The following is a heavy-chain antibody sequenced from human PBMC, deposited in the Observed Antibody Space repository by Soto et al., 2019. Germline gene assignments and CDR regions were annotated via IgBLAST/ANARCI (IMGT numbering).Heavy chain of an antibody. CDR1: GFTFSSYA. J-gene: IGHJ3*02. V-gene: IGHV3-23*01. CDR2: ISGSGGSI. D-gene: IGHD7-27*01. Sequence: EVQLLESGGGFVQPGGSLRLSCEASGFTFSSYAMSWVRQAPGKGLEWVSGISGSGGSIYYADSVEGRFTISRDNSKNTLYLQMNSLRAEDTAVYYCAKLQSRELGRGAFDIWGQGTMVTVSS. CDR3: AKLQSRELGRGAFDI.